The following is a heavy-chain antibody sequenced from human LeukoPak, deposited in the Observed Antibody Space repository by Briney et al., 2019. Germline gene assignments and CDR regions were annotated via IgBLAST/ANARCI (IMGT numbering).Heavy chain of an antibody. CDR3: AKVPYSDYGSGRPPFMDV. Sequence: GGSLRLSCAASGFTFHNYAMSWVGQPPGTALEGVSIISDSGSSTYYAASVQGRFTISRDNNRNTLYLQMDSLRAEDTAIYYCAKVPYSDYGSGRPPFMDVWGQGTTVAVSS. CDR2: ISDSGSST. CDR1: GFTFHNYA. D-gene: IGHD3-10*01. V-gene: IGHV3-23*01. J-gene: IGHJ6*02.